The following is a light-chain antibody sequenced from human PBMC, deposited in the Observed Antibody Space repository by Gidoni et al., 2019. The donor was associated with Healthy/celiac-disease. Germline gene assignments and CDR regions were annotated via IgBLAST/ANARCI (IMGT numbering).Light chain of an antibody. Sequence: EIVMTQSPATLSVSPGERATLSCRASQSVSSNLAWYQQKPGQAPRLLIYGASTRATGIPAWFSGSGSGTEFTLTISSRQSEDFAVYYCQQYNNWPETFXQXTKVEIK. CDR2: GAS. CDR3: QQYNNWPET. CDR1: QSVSSN. V-gene: IGKV3-15*01. J-gene: IGKJ1*01.